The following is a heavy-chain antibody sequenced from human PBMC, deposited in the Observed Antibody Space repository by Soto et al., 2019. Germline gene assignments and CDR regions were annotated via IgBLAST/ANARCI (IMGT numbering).Heavy chain of an antibody. V-gene: IGHV3-33*01. Sequence: PGGSLRLSCAASGFTFSSYGMHWVRQAPGKGLEWVAVIWYDGSNKYYADSVKGRVTITADKSTSTAYMELSSLRSEDTAVYYCASQSGYVDYYYGMDVWGQGTTVTVSS. CDR3: ASQSGYVDYYYGMDV. J-gene: IGHJ6*02. CDR1: GFTFSSYG. D-gene: IGHD5-12*01. CDR2: IWYDGSNK.